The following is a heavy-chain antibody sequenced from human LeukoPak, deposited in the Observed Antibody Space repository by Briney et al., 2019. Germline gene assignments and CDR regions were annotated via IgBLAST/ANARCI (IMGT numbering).Heavy chain of an antibody. V-gene: IGHV3-23*01. CDR1: GLSFSTFA. Sequence: PGGSLRLSCAASGLSFSTFAMSWVRQGPARGLEWVSSLRGNGETFYADFVKGRFTLSSDSSRNTVYLQLNNLRVEDTAIYYCARASWVSTTDAVRWGQGTLVTV. D-gene: IGHD3-16*01. CDR2: LRGNGET. J-gene: IGHJ4*02. CDR3: ARASWVSTTDAVR.